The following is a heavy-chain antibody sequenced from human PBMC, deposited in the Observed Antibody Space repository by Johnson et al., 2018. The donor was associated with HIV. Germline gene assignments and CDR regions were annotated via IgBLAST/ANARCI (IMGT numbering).Heavy chain of an antibody. J-gene: IGHJ3*02. CDR1: GFTLSDFY. Sequence: QVQLVESGGGLVKPGGSLRLSCAASGFTLSDFYMSWVRQAPGKGLEWVSGISWNSGSIGYADSVKGRFTISRDNAENTLYLQMNSLRAEDTAVYYCAKDQWMFDIWGQGTMVTVSS. CDR3: AKDQWMFDI. CDR2: ISWNSGSI. D-gene: IGHD3-10*02. V-gene: IGHV3-11*04.